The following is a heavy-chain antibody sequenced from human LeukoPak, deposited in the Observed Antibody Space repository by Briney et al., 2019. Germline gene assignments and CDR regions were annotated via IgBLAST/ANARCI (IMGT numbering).Heavy chain of an antibody. V-gene: IGHV4-31*03. D-gene: IGHD5-18*01. J-gene: IGHJ4*02. CDR3: ARDGERYSYGFDY. Sequence: PSQTLSLTCTVSGGSISSGGYYWSWIRQHPGKGLEWIGYIYYSGSTYYNPSLESRVTISVDTSKNQFSLKLSSVTAADTAVYYCARDGERYSYGFDYWGQGTLVTVSS. CDR2: IYYSGST. CDR1: GGSISSGGYY.